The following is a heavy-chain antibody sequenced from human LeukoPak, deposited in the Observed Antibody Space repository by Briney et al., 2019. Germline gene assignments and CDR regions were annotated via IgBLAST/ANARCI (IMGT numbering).Heavy chain of an antibody. J-gene: IGHJ6*03. D-gene: IGHD3-3*01. CDR1: GFTFSDYY. CDR2: ISSSGSTI. V-gene: IGHV3-11*01. Sequence: GGSLRLSCAASGFTFSDYYMSWIRQAPGKGLEWVSYISSSGSTIYYADSVKGRFTISRDNAKNSLYLQMNSLRAEDTAVYYCARAWSRRDYYYYMDVWGKGTTVTVSS. CDR3: ARAWSRRDYYYYMDV.